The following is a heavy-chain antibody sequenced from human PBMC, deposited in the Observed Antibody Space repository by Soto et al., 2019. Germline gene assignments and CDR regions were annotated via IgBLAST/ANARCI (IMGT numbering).Heavy chain of an antibody. D-gene: IGHD3-22*01. J-gene: IGHJ5*02. V-gene: IGHV4-59*02. CDR3: ARSYYDSTGFAVDP. CDR1: GASVSHGY. Sequence: QMQLQASGPGLVKPSETLSLTCNVSGASVSHGYLSWIRQPPGKGLEWIGFMYFGGRFNHNPSLTSRAALSVETPKNQLSMTLPSGTASDTAVYSCARSYYDSTGFAVDPWGQGTLVTVSS. CDR2: MYFGGRF.